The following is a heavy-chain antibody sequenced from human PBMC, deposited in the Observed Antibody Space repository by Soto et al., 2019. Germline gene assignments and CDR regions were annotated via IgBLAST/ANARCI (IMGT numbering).Heavy chain of an antibody. J-gene: IGHJ6*03. CDR2: INPNSGGT. CDR1: GYTLTVYY. V-gene: IGHV1-2*04. CDR3: ARGSSSYPYYYYMDV. Sequence: ASVKVSCKASGYTLTVYYMHWVRQAPGQGLEWMGWINPNSGGTNYAQKFQGWVTMTRDTSISTAYMELSRLRSDDTAVYYCARGSSSYPYYYYMDVWGKGTTVTVSS. D-gene: IGHD6-6*01.